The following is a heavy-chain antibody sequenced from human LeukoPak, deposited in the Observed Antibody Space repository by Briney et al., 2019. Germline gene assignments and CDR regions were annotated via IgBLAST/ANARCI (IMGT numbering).Heavy chain of an antibody. J-gene: IGHJ2*01. CDR1: GYTFTGYY. D-gene: IGHD7-27*01. CDR2: INPNSGGT. CDR3: AREEKGTGRYFDL. Sequence: ASVKVSCKASGYTFTGYYMHWVRLAPGQGLEWMGWINPNSGGTNYAQKFQGRVTMTRDTSISTAYMELSRLRSDDTAVYYCAREEKGTGRYFDLWGRGTLVTVSS. V-gene: IGHV1-2*02.